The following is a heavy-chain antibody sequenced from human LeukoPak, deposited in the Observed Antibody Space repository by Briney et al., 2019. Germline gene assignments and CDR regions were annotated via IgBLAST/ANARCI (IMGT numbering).Heavy chain of an antibody. CDR3: ARDRAAAGQISFWDY. CDR2: ISAYNGNT. Sequence: ASVKVSCKASGYTFTSYGISWVRQAPGQGLEWMGWISAYNGNTNYAQKLQGRATMTTDTSTSTAYMELRSLRSDDTAVYYCARDRAAAGQISFWDYWGQGTLVTVSS. D-gene: IGHD6-13*01. J-gene: IGHJ4*02. V-gene: IGHV1-18*01. CDR1: GYTFTSYG.